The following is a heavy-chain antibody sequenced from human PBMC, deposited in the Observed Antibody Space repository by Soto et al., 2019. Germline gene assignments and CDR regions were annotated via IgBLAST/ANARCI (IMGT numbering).Heavy chain of an antibody. D-gene: IGHD1-1*01. V-gene: IGHV4-59*08. Sequence: QVQLQESGPGLVKPSETLSLTCTVSGGSISSYYWSWIRQPPGKGLEWIGYIYYSGSTNYNPSLKSRVTISVDTSKNQFSLKLSSVTATDTAVYYCARHVLEPPYYYYYMDVWGKGTTVTVSS. CDR3: ARHVLEPPYYYYYMDV. CDR1: GGSISSYY. CDR2: IYYSGST. J-gene: IGHJ6*03.